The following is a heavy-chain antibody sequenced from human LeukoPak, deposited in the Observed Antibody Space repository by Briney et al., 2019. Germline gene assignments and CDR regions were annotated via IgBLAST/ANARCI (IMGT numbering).Heavy chain of an antibody. J-gene: IGHJ6*03. CDR3: AKDDVAAFATGYMDV. CDR2: IYSGGTT. D-gene: IGHD6-6*01. Sequence: GGSLRLSCAASGFTFSSYSMNWVRQAPGKGLEWVSLIYSGGTTYYADSVKGRFTISRDNSKNTVHLQMNNLRAEDTALYYCAKDDVAAFATGYMDVWGKGTTVTVSS. CDR1: GFTFSSYS. V-gene: IGHV3-53*01.